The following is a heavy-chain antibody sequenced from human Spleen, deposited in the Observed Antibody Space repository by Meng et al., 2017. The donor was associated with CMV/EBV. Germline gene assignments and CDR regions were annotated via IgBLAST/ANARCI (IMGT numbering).Heavy chain of an antibody. D-gene: IGHD2-2*01. J-gene: IGHJ3*01. CDR3: AREGRDIRYCTSTSCSDAFDV. V-gene: IGHV3-21*01. CDR1: EFTFSSYS. CDR2: ISSTSSYI. Sequence: GESLKISCAASEFTFSSYSMNWVRQAPGKGLEWVSSISSTSSYIYYADSVKGRFTISRDNAKNSLYLQMNSLRAEDTAVYYCAREGRDIRYCTSTSCSDAFDVWGQGAMVTVSS.